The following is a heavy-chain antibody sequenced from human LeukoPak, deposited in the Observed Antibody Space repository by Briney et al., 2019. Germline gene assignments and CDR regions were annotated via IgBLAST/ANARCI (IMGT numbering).Heavy chain of an antibody. CDR3: ARDLIHYYGSWSYHDAFDI. CDR1: GFTVSSNY. CDR2: IYSGGST. Sequence: GGSLRLSCAASGFTVSSNYMSWVRQAPGKGLEWVSVIYSGGSTYYADSVKGRFTISRDNSKNTLYLQMNSLRAEDTAVYYCARDLIHYYGSWSYHDAFDIWGQGTMVTVSS. J-gene: IGHJ3*02. D-gene: IGHD3-10*01. V-gene: IGHV3-53*01.